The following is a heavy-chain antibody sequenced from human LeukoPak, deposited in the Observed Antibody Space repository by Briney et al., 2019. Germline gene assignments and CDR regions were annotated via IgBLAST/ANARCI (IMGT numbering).Heavy chain of an antibody. CDR1: GGSISSYY. CDR3: ARVGVWFGELLGNWFDP. Sequence: SETLSLTCTVSGGSISSYYWSWIRQPPGKGLEWIGYIYYSGSTNYNPSLKSRVTISVDTSKNQFSLKLSSVTAADTAVYYCARVGVWFGELLGNWFDPWGQGTLVTVSS. D-gene: IGHD3-10*01. J-gene: IGHJ5*02. CDR2: IYYSGST. V-gene: IGHV4-59*01.